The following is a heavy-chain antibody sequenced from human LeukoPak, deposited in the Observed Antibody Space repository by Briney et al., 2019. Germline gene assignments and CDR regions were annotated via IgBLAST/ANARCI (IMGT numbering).Heavy chain of an antibody. D-gene: IGHD5-24*01. V-gene: IGHV4-59*12. CDR1: GGSISSYY. CDR3: ARGGATYVY. J-gene: IGHJ4*02. Sequence: SETLSLTCTVSGGSISSYYWSWIRQPPGKGLEWIGYIYYSGSTNYNPSLKSRVTISVDTSKNQFSLKLSSVTAADTAVYYCARGGATYVYWGQGTLVTVSS. CDR2: IYYSGST.